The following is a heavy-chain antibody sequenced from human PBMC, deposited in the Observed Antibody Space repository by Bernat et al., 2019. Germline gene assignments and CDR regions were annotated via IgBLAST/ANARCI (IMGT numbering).Heavy chain of an antibody. V-gene: IGHV4-59*01. CDR3: ATSSSSDAFDI. CDR2: IYYSGGT. CDR1: GGSISSYY. D-gene: IGHD6-6*01. Sequence: QVQLQASGPGLVKPSETLSLTCTVSGGSISSYYWSWIRQPPGKGLEWIGYIYYSGGTNYNPSLKSRVIISIDTSKNQFSLKLSSVTAADTAVYYCATSSSSDAFDIWGQGTMVTVSS. J-gene: IGHJ3*02.